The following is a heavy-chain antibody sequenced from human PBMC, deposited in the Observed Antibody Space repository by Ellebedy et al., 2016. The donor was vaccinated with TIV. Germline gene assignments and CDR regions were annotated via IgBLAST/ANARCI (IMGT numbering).Heavy chain of an antibody. Sequence: SVKVSXKASGGSFSRRSISWVRLAPGQGLVWMGGIVPFFDSTNYAQKFQGRVTITADKSTSTAYMELSSLRSDDTAVYYCARDVEEMTTYYAMHVWGQGTTVTVSS. V-gene: IGHV1-69*06. CDR1: GGSFSRRS. CDR3: ARDVEEMTTYYAMHV. J-gene: IGHJ6*02. D-gene: IGHD5-24*01. CDR2: IVPFFDST.